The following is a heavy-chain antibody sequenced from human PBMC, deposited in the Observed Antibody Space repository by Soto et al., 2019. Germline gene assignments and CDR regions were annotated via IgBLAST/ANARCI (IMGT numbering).Heavy chain of an antibody. CDR1: GFTFSSYA. CDR3: AKGAAARVSIWYFDL. CDR2: ISGSGGST. Sequence: GGSLRLSCAASGFTFSSYAMSWVRQAPGKGLEWVSAISGSGGSTYYADSVKGRFTISRDNSKNTLYLQMNSLRAEDAAVYYCAKGAAARVSIWYFDLWGRGTLVTVSS. D-gene: IGHD6-6*01. J-gene: IGHJ2*01. V-gene: IGHV3-23*01.